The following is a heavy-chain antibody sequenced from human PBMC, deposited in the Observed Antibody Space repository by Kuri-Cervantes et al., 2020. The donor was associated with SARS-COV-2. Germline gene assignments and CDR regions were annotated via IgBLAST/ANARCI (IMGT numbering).Heavy chain of an antibody. V-gene: IGHV4-38-2*02. CDR3: ARGLMVYAYYFDY. J-gene: IGHJ4*02. D-gene: IGHD2-8*01. Sequence: GSLRLSCTVSGGSISSYYWGWIRQPPGKGLEWIGSIYHSGSTYYNPSLKSRVTISVDTSKNQFSLKPSSVTAADTAVYYCARGLMVYAYYFDYWGQGTLVTVSS. CDR2: IYHSGST. CDR1: GGSISSYY.